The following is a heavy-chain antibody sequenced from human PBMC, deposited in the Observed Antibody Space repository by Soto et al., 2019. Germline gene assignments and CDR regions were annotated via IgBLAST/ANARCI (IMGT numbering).Heavy chain of an antibody. D-gene: IGHD6-13*01. CDR2: IHYSGST. Sequence: TLSLTCSVSDGSMNSGGYYWSWIRQLPGKGLEWIGFIHYSGSTLYSPSLKSRVSISMETSKNHFSLKLSSVTAADTAVYYCVRGKDKDDSSFWYYWGQGTPVTSPQ. CDR1: DGSMNSGGYY. J-gene: IGHJ4*02. CDR3: VRGKDKDDSSFWYY. V-gene: IGHV4-31*03.